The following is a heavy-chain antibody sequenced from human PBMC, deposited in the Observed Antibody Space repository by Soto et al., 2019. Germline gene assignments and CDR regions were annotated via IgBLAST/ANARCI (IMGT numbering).Heavy chain of an antibody. V-gene: IGHV4-39*01. CDR2: GYQSGNT. J-gene: IGHJ4*02. CDR1: GVCISSMRHY. CDR3: ATHALQNEFDL. Sequence: XASLSLTCSVCGVCISSMRHYWAWIRQAPGRGLEWIGSGYQSGNTYYNPSLRNRVAVSVDPSTNQISLRVKSVTASDPGVYPCATHALQNEFDLCGQRTPVTVSS.